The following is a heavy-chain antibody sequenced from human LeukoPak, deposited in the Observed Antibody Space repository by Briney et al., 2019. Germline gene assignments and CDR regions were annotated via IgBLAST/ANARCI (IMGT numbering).Heavy chain of an antibody. CDR3: ARGRGGAATKPDWFDP. CDR2: IRYDGSNK. J-gene: IGHJ5*02. Sequence: GGSLRLSCAASGFTFSSYGMHWVRQAPGKGLEWVAFIRYDGSNKYYADSVKGRFTISRDNSKNTLYLQMNSLRAEDTAVYYCARGRGGAATKPDWFDPWGQGTLVTVSS. V-gene: IGHV3-30*02. CDR1: GFTFSSYG. D-gene: IGHD3-16*01.